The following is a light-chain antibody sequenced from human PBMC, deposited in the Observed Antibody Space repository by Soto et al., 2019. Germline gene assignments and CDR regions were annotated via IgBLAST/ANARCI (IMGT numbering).Light chain of an antibody. J-gene: IGKJ4*01. CDR3: QQSYSTPLT. CDR2: AAS. Sequence: DIQMTQSPSSLSASVGDRVTITCRASQSISIYLNWYQQKPGKAPKLLMYAASSLQSGVPSRFSGSGSRTDFTLAISSLQPEDFATYYCQQSYSTPLTFGGGTKVEIK. V-gene: IGKV1-39*01. CDR1: QSISIY.